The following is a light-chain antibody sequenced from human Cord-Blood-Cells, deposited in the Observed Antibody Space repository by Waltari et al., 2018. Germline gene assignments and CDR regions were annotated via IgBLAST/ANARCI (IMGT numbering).Light chain of an antibody. CDR1: SSDVGGYNY. CDR2: DVS. J-gene: IGLJ3*02. V-gene: IGLV2-11*01. CDR3: CSYAGSYTPEGV. Sequence: QSALTQPRLVSGSPGQSVTISCTGTSSDVGGYNYVSWYQQHPGKAPKLMIYDVSKRPSGVPDRFSGSKSGNTASLTISGLQAEDEADYYCCSYAGSYTPEGVFGGGTKLTVL.